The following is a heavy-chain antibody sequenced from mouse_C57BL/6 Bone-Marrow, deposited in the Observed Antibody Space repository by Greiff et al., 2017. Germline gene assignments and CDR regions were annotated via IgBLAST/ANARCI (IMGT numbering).Heavy chain of an antibody. CDR3: THYYYGSEAY. Sequence: EVQLQQSGAELVRPGASVKLSCTASGFNIKDDYMLWVKQRPEQGLEWIGWIDPENGDTEYASKFQGKATITADTSSNRAYLQLSSLTPEDTAVYYCTHYYYGSEAYWGQGTLVTVSA. J-gene: IGHJ3*01. CDR2: IDPENGDT. CDR1: GFNIKDDY. D-gene: IGHD1-1*01. V-gene: IGHV14-4*01.